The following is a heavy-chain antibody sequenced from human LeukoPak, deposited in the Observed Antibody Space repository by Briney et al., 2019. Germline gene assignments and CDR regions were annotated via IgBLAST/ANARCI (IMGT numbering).Heavy chain of an antibody. V-gene: IGHV3-48*03. CDR1: GFTFSSYE. D-gene: IGHD5-18*01. Sequence: PGGSLRLSCAASGFTFSSYEMNWVRQAPGKGLEWVSYISSSGSTIYYADSVKGRFTISRGNAKNSLYLQMNSLRAEDTAVYYCARWSISYGLHYYYYMDVWGKGTTVTVSS. CDR3: ARWSISYGLHYYYYMDV. CDR2: ISSSGSTI. J-gene: IGHJ6*03.